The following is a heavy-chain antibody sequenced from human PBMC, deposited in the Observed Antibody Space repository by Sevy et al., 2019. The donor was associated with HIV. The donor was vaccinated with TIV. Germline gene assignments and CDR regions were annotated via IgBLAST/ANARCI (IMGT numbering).Heavy chain of an antibody. CDR2: ISSSGSTI. J-gene: IGHJ4*02. CDR3: ARDYPGIAAAGTSEVFDY. CDR1: GFTFSSYE. V-gene: IGHV3-48*03. Sequence: GESLKISCAASGFTFSSYEMNWVRQAPGKGLEWVSYISSSGSTIYYADSVKGRFTISRDNAKNSLYLQMNSLRAEDTAVYYCARDYPGIAAAGTSEVFDYWGQGTLVTVSS. D-gene: IGHD6-13*01.